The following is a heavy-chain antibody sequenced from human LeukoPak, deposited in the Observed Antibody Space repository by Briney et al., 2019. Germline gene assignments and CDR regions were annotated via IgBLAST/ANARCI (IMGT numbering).Heavy chain of an antibody. J-gene: IGHJ6*03. Sequence: SGGSLRLSCAASGFTFSSYGMHWVRQAPGKGLEWVAFIRYDGSNKYYADSVKGRFTISRDNSKNTLYLQMNSLRAEDTAVYYCATAGDPYYYYYMDVWGKGTTVTISS. D-gene: IGHD3-16*01. CDR3: ATAGDPYYYYYMDV. CDR2: IRYDGSNK. CDR1: GFTFSSYG. V-gene: IGHV3-30*02.